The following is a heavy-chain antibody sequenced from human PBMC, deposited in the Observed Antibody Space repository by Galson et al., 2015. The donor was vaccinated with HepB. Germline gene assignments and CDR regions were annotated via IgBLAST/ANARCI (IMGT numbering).Heavy chain of an antibody. CDR2: MNPNSGNT. CDR3: ARGGRYPQGSYYYGMDV. D-gene: IGHD2-2*02. J-gene: IGHJ6*02. CDR1: GYTFTSYD. V-gene: IGHV1-8*01. Sequence: SCKASGYTFTSYDINWVRQATGQGLEWMGWMNPNSGNTGYAQKFQGRVTMTRNTSISTAYMELSSLRSEDTAVYYCARGGRYPQGSYYYGMDVWGQGTTVTVSS.